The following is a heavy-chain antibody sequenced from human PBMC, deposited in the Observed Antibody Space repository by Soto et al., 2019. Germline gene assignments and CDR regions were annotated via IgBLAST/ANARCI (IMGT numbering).Heavy chain of an antibody. V-gene: IGHV3-30*18. CDR1: GFTFSSYG. Sequence: PGGTLRLSCAASGFTFSSYGMHWVRQAPGKGLEWVAVMSYDGSNKCYADSVKGRFTISRDNSKNTLYLQMNILRAEDTAVYYGANDLYDSSCPFDYWGQGTLVTVSS. CDR3: ANDLYDSSCPFDY. D-gene: IGHD3-22*01. CDR2: MSYDGSNK. J-gene: IGHJ4*02.